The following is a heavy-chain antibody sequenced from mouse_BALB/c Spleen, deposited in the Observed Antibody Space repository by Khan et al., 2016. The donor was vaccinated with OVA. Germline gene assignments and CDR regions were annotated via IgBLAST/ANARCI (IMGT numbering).Heavy chain of an antibody. J-gene: IGHJ3*01. V-gene: IGHV3-2*02. Sequence: EVQLQESGPGLVKPSLSLSLTCTVTGYSITSDYAWNWIRQFPGHTLEWMGYISYSGRTSYTPSLKSRLSITRDTSKNQFFLQLNSVTTEDTAHYCWVRRRAYWGQGTLVTVSA. CDR1: GYSITSDYA. CDR3: VRRRAY. CDR2: ISYSGRT.